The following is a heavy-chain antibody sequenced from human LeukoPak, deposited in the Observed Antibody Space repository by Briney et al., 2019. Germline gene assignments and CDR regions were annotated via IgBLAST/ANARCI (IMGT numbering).Heavy chain of an antibody. D-gene: IGHD6-13*01. V-gene: IGHV4-39*01. Sequence: SETLSLTCTVSGGSISSGNYYWGWIRQPPGKGLECIGNIYYSGSTYYNPSLKSRVAISVDTSKNQFSLKLSSLTAADTAVYYCARLGRTFLIATAGTASYFDYWGQGTLVTVSS. CDR1: GGSISSGNYY. CDR2: IYYSGST. CDR3: ARLGRTFLIATAGTASYFDY. J-gene: IGHJ4*02.